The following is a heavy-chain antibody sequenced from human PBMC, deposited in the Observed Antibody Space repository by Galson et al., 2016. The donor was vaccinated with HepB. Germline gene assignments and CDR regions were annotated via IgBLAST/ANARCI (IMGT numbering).Heavy chain of an antibody. V-gene: IGHV4-59*11. CDR2: THSSGNS. Sequence: SETLSLTCDVSDESIMTHYWSWIRQSPGKGLEWHGYTHSSGNSKYNPTHTSRVTRSLDTSKSRSSLRLRSVTAADTAVYFCARGTRFSYKWSFDSWGRGALVTVSS. J-gene: IGHJ4*02. CDR3: ARGTRFSYKWSFDS. CDR1: DESIMTHY. D-gene: IGHD1-20*01.